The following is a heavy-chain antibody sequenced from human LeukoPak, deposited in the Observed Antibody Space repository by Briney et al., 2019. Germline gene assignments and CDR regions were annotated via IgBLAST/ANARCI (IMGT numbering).Heavy chain of an antibody. CDR3: ARTILPRWWIDP. CDR1: GGSITNDSYF. Sequence: SETLSLTCTVSGGSITNDSYFWGWIRQSPGKGLEWIGSIYYSGTTYYNPSLQGRVTISVDTSEDQFSLILSSVTAADTAVYYCARTILPRWWIDPWGQGTLVTVSS. J-gene: IGHJ5*02. CDR2: IYYSGTT. V-gene: IGHV4-39*01. D-gene: IGHD2-21*01.